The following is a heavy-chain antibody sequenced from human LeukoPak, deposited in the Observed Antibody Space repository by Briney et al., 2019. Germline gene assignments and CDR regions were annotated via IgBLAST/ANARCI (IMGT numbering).Heavy chain of an antibody. CDR2: ISYDGSNK. J-gene: IGHJ4*02. V-gene: IGHV3-30*18. Sequence: GGSLRLSCAASGFTFSSYGMHWVRQAPGKGLEWVAVISYDGSNKDYADSVKGRFTISRDNSKNTEYLQMNSLRAADTAVYYCAKVRGTYYYGSGSYGEGFFDYWGEGTLVTVSS. D-gene: IGHD3-10*01. CDR1: GFTFSSYG. CDR3: AKVRGTYYYGSGSYGEGFFDY.